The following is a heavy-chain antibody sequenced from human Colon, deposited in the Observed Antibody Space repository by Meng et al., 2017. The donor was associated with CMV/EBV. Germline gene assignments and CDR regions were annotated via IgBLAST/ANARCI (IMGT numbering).Heavy chain of an antibody. D-gene: IGHD3-3*01. CDR1: GNSISNYN. Sequence: LVQQSAPGTVNPSSTQAPSSASAGNSISNYNCCWRRHPPEKVQWWVGYIYTSGSTNYNPSLKGRVTISRDTSNSQVSLKLTRVTADDTAVYYCAKVRARDDDWFDPWGQGTLVTVSS. V-gene: IGHV4-4*08. CDR3: AKVRARDDDWFDP. J-gene: IGHJ5*02. CDR2: IYTSGST.